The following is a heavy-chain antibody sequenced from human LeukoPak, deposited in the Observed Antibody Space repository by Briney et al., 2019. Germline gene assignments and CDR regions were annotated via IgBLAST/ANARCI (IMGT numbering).Heavy chain of an antibody. Sequence: PGGSLRLSCSVSGFTFKSYEMNWVRLAPGKGLEWIAYISSGGTTIFYADSVKGRFTVSRDNDKSLLYLQMNGLRADDTATYYCVRSLTIAVAGTDLWGQGTVVTVSS. J-gene: IGHJ5*02. CDR1: GFTFKSYE. CDR3: VRSLTIAVAGTDL. CDR2: ISSGGTTI. D-gene: IGHD6-19*01. V-gene: IGHV3-48*03.